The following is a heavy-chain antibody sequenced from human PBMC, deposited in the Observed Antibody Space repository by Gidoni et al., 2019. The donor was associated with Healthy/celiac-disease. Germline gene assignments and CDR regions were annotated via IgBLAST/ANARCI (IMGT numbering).Heavy chain of an antibody. V-gene: IGHV3-33*01. CDR3: ARDADYYGSGSYSY. CDR1: GFTFSSYG. J-gene: IGHJ4*02. D-gene: IGHD3-10*01. Sequence: QVQLVESGGVVVQPGRSLRLSCAASGFTFSSYGMHWVRQAPGKGLEWVAVIWYDGSNKYYADSVKGRFTISRDNSKNTLYLQMNSLRAEDTAVYYCARDADYYGSGSYSYWGQGTLVTVSS. CDR2: IWYDGSNK.